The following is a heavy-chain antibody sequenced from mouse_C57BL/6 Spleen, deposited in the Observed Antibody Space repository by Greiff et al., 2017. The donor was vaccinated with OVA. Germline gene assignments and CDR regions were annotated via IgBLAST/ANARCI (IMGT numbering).Heavy chain of an antibody. Sequence: EVKLVESEGGLVQPGSSMKLSCTASGFTFSDYYMAWVRQVPEKGLEWVANINYDGSSTYYLDSLKSRFIISRDNAKNILYLQMSSLKSEDTATYYCARDIGQGTGTWYFDYWGQGTTLTVSS. CDR2: INYDGSST. CDR1: GFTFSDYY. J-gene: IGHJ2*01. V-gene: IGHV5-16*01. CDR3: ARDIGQGTGTWYFDY. D-gene: IGHD4-1*01.